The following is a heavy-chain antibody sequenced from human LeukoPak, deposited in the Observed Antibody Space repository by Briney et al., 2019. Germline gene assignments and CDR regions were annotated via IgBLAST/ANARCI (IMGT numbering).Heavy chain of an antibody. V-gene: IGHV3-23*01. CDR1: GFTFSSYG. J-gene: IGHJ6*03. D-gene: IGHD3-3*01. CDR2: ISGSGDSI. CDR3: AKAPMGFFEWQPRYYMEV. Sequence: GGSLRLCCAASGFTFSSYGMSWVRQAPGKGLEWVSAISGSGDSIYYADSVRGRFTISRDNSKNTLYLQINSLRAEDTAVYYCAKAPMGFFEWQPRYYMEVCGKGTTVTVSS.